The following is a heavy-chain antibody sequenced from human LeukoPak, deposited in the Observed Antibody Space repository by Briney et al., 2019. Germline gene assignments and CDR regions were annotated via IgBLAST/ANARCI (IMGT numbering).Heavy chain of an antibody. J-gene: IGHJ4*02. CDR1: GYIFTNYY. V-gene: IGHV1-46*01. Sequence: ASVKVSCTASGYIFTNYYMHWVRQAPGQGLEWMGIINPSGGSTDYAQNFQGRVTMTRDTSTSTVYMELSSLRSEDTAVYYCARGVSGSYSNFDYWGQGTLVTVSS. D-gene: IGHD1-26*01. CDR3: ARGVSGSYSNFDY. CDR2: INPSGGST.